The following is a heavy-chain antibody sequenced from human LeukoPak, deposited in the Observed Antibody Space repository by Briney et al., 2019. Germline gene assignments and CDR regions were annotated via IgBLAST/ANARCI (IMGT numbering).Heavy chain of an antibody. CDR2: ISYDGSNK. CDR3: AKDLAGIVVVPAAPDY. Sequence: PGRSLRLSCAASGFTFSSYGMHWVRQAPGKRLEWVAVISYDGSNKYYADSVKGRFTISRDNSKNTLYLQMSSLRAEDTAVYYCAKDLAGIVVVPAAPDYWGQGTLVTVSS. V-gene: IGHV3-30*18. D-gene: IGHD2-2*01. J-gene: IGHJ4*02. CDR1: GFTFSSYG.